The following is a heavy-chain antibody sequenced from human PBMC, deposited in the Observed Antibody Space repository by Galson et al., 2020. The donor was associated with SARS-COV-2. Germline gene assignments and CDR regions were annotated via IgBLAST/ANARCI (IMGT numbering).Heavy chain of an antibody. CDR3: SRGGSSGDDGFDI. Sequence: SLKISCPASGFTFSGYVMHWVRQAPGKGLELVAVTSFDGSVTNYADPVKGRFTISRDNSKNTLYLQMNRLRADDTAVYYCSRGGSSGDDGFDIWGQGTMVTVSS. CDR2: TSFDGSVT. D-gene: IGHD6-19*01. CDR1: GFTFSGYV. J-gene: IGHJ3*02. V-gene: IGHV3-30*03.